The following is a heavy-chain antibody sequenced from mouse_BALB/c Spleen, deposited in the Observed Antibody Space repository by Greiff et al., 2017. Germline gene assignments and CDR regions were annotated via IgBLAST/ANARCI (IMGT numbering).Heavy chain of an antibody. CDR1: GYSITSDYA. V-gene: IGHV3-2*02. CDR3: ARDYGSSLDY. CDR2: ISYSGST. J-gene: IGHJ2*01. Sequence: EVQGVESGPGLVKPSQSLSLTCTVTGYSITSDYAWNWIRQFPGNKLEWMGYISYSGSTSYNPSLKSRISITRDTSKNQFFLQLNSVTTEDTATYYCARDYGSSLDYWGQGTTLTVSS. D-gene: IGHD1-1*01.